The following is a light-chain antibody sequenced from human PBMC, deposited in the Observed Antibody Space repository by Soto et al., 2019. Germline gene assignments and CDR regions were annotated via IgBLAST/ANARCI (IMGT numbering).Light chain of an antibody. J-gene: IGLJ1*01. V-gene: IGLV2-23*02. Sequence: QSALTQPASVSGSPGQSITISCTGTSSDVGSYNFDSWYQQHPGKAPKLMIYEVSKRPSGFSNRFSGSKSGNTASLTTSGLQAEDEADYYCCSYAGSSTLDVFGTGTKVTVL. CDR1: SSDVGSYNF. CDR3: CSYAGSSTLDV. CDR2: EVS.